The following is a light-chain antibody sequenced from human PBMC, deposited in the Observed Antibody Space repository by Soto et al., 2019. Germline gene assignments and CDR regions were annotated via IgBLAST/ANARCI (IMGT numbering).Light chain of an antibody. Sequence: QSALTQPASVSGSPGQSITISCTGTSSDVGSYNLVSWYQQHPGKAPKLMIYEANKRPSGVSDRFSGSKSGNTASLTISGLQAEDEAEYYCSSYAGYSTSVVFGGGTKLTV. CDR3: SSYAGYSTSVV. CDR2: EAN. V-gene: IGLV2-23*01. CDR1: SSDVGSYNL. J-gene: IGLJ2*01.